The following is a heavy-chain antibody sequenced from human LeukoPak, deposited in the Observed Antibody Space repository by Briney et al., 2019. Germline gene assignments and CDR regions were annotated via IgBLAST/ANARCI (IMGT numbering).Heavy chain of an antibody. CDR1: GFTFSTYW. CDR2: INSDGSST. J-gene: IGHJ6*02. CDR3: AREWELYGMDV. Sequence: GGSLRLSCAASGFTFSTYWMPWVRQAPGKGLVWVSRINSDGSSTAYADSVKGRFTISRDNAKNTLYLQMNSLRAEDTAVYYCAREWELYGMDVWGQGTTVTVSS. D-gene: IGHD1-26*01. V-gene: IGHV3-74*01.